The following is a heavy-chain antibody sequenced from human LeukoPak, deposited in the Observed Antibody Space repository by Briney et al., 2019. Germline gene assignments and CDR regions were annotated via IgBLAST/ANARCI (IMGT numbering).Heavy chain of an antibody. CDR2: ISAYNGNT. Sequence: ASVKVSCKASGYTFTSYGISWVRQAPGQGLEWMGWISAYNGNTNYAQKLQGRVTITRNTSISTAYMELSSLRSEDTAVYYCARGAMTTVTTGLRFDPWGQGTLVTVSS. V-gene: IGHV1-18*01. D-gene: IGHD4-17*01. CDR1: GYTFTSYG. CDR3: ARGAMTTVTTGLRFDP. J-gene: IGHJ5*02.